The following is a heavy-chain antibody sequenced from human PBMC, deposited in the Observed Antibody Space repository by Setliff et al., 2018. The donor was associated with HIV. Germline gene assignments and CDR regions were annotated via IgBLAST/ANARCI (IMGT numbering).Heavy chain of an antibody. V-gene: IGHV4-4*02. J-gene: IGHJ4*02. D-gene: IGHD3-22*01. Sequence: SETLSLTCAVSGGSISSSNWWSWVRQSPGKGLEWIGEIFHSGNTNYNPSLRSRVTISIDKSKKQFSLKVASVTAADTAVYYCARVYDSTGYYFDFWGQGTLVTVSS. CDR3: ARVYDSTGYYFDF. CDR2: IFHSGNT. CDR1: GGSISSSNW.